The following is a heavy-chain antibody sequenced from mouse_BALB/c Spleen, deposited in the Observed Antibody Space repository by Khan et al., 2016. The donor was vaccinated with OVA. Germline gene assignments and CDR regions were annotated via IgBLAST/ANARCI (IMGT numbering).Heavy chain of an antibody. CDR3: AKGVCPYYDALDY. J-gene: IGHJ4*01. V-gene: IGHV2-6-5*01. CDR1: GFSLTDYG. CDR2: IWGGGNT. Sequence: VQLQESGPGLVAPSQSLSLTCTVSGFSLTDYGVSWIRQPPGKGLEWLGVIWGGGNTYYNSALRSRLSISKDNSKSQVFFEMSSLQTDDTAMYYCAKGVCPYYDALDYWGQGTSVTVSS.